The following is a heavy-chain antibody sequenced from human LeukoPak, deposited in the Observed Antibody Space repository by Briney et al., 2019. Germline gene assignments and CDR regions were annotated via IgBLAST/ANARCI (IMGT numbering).Heavy chain of an antibody. CDR3: YGSGSYWDFDH. Sequence: GGSLRLSCAASGFTFSSYTMNWVRQAPGKGLVWVSRINGDGTNIRYADSVKGRFTISRDNAKSTLFLEMNSLRVEDTAVYYCYGSGSYWDFDHWGHGTLVTVSS. J-gene: IGHJ4*01. CDR2: INGDGTNI. V-gene: IGHV3-74*01. CDR1: GFTFSSYT. D-gene: IGHD3-10*01.